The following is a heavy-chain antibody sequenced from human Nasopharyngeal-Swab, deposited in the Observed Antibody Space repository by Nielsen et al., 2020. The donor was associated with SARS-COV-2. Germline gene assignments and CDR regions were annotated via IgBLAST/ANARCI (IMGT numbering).Heavy chain of an antibody. J-gene: IGHJ3*02. CDR1: GGSVSSGSYY. Sequence: GSLRLSCTVSGGSVSSGSYYWSWIRQPPGKGLEWIGYIYYSGSTNYNPSLKSRVTISVDTSKNQFSLKLSSVTAADTAVYYCASASKGGRAFDIWGQGTMVTVSS. V-gene: IGHV4-61*01. CDR2: IYYSGST. CDR3: ASASKGGRAFDI. D-gene: IGHD2-15*01.